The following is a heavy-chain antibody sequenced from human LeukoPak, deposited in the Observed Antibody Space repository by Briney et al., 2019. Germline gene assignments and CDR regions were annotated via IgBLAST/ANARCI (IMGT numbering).Heavy chain of an antibody. D-gene: IGHD1/OR15-1a*01. Sequence: ASVKVSCKASGYSFTSYDINWVRQAPGQGVEWMGYMNANSYKTDYAQKFQGRLTMTRNTSISTAYMELSSLRSEDTAVYYCTRGNNGNDYWGQGTLVTVSS. V-gene: IGHV1-8*01. CDR3: TRGNNGNDY. CDR2: MNANSYKT. CDR1: GYSFTSYD. J-gene: IGHJ4*02.